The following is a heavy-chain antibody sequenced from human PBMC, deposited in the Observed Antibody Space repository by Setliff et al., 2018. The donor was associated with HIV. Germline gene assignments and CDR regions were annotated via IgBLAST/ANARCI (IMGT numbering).Heavy chain of an antibody. V-gene: IGHV1-24*01. CDR3: ARFTHDVRVGQDGAFDF. J-gene: IGHJ3*01. CDR2: FDPEDDET. D-gene: IGHD2-15*01. Sequence: ASVKVSCKASGYTFTSYGISWVRQAPGEGLEWMGGFDPEDDETVYAEKFQGRVTMTEDTSTDTAYMALSSLRSEDTAMYYCARFTHDVRVGQDGAFDFWGQGTMVTVSS. CDR1: GYTFTSYG.